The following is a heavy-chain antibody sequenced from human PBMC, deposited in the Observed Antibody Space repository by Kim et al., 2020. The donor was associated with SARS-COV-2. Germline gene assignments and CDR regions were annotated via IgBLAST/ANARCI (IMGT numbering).Heavy chain of an antibody. J-gene: IGHJ4*02. CDR1: GFTFSSYA. D-gene: IGHD3-22*01. CDR3: AKDRATMIEVVITAWYFDY. V-gene: IGHV3-23*01. Sequence: GGSLRLSCAASGFTFSSYAMSWVRQAPGKGLEWVSAISGSGGSTYYADSVKGRFTISRDNSKNTLYLQMNSLRAEDTAVYYCAKDRATMIEVVITAWYFDYWGQGTLVTVSS. CDR2: ISGSGGST.